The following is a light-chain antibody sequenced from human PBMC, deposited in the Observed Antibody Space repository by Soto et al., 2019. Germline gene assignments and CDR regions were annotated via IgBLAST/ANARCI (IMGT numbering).Light chain of an antibody. CDR1: QSISTNY. CDR3: QQYGRT. V-gene: IGKV3-20*01. Sequence: EVVLTQSPGTLSLSPGERATLSCRASQSISTNYLAWYQQKPGQAPKLLIYAASSRLTSIPDRFSGSGSGTDFTLTISRLEPEDFALYYCQQYGRTFGQGTRLDIK. J-gene: IGKJ5*01. CDR2: AAS.